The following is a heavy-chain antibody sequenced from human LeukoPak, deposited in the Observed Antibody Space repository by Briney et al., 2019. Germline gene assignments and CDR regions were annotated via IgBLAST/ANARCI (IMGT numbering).Heavy chain of an antibody. CDR1: GFTFTNYL. D-gene: IGHD3-3*01. V-gene: IGHV3-7*01. CDR2: IKQDRREK. J-gene: IGHJ4*02. Sequence: PGGSLRLSCAACGFTFTNYLMSWVRQAPGKGLELVANIKQDRREKYYVDSVKGRFTISRDNAKNSLYLQMNSLRAEDTAVYYCARLREIPVFGVVTKSTSYFDYWGQGTLVTVSS. CDR3: ARLREIPVFGVVTKSTSYFDY.